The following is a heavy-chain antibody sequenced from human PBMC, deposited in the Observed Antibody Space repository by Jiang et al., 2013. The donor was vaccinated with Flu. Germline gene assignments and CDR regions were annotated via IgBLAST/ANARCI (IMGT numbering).Heavy chain of an antibody. CDR3: ARSWQQLNWFDP. CDR1: GYTFTSYD. V-gene: IGHV1-8*01. J-gene: IGHJ5*02. Sequence: VKKPGASVKVSCKASGYTFTSYDINWVRQATGQGLEWMGWMNPNSGNTGYAQKFQGRVTMTRNTSISTAYMELSSLRSEDTAVYYCARSWQQLNWFDPWGQGTLVTVSS. CDR2: MNPNSGNT. D-gene: IGHD6-13*01.